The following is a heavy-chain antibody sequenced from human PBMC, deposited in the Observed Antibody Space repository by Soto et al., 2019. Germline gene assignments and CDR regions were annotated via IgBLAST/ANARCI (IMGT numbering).Heavy chain of an antibody. CDR1: GLNFDDFA. Sequence: SLRLSCVGTGLNFDDFAMHWVRQAPGKGLEWVSGITWNSRVLAYADSVKGRFTISRDNARNSLYLQMDSLRDEDTALYYCAKGRYDFWSPYYFDSWGRGTLVTVSS. J-gene: IGHJ4*02. CDR3: AKGRYDFWSPYYFDS. V-gene: IGHV3-9*01. CDR2: ITWNSRVL. D-gene: IGHD3-3*01.